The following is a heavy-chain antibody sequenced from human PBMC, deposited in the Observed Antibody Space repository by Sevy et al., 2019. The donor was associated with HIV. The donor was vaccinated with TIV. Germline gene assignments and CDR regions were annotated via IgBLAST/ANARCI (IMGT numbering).Heavy chain of an antibody. Sequence: GGSLRLSCAASGFTFNKYSMSWVRQPPGKGLEWVATLSFGCGEINYQDSVKGRFTNSRDNSKNSFYLQMNNLRAEDTALYYCAREGCTKPHDYWGQGTLVTVSS. CDR2: LSFGCGEI. CDR1: GFTFNKYS. CDR3: AREGCTKPHDY. J-gene: IGHJ4*02. D-gene: IGHD2-8*01. V-gene: IGHV3-23*01.